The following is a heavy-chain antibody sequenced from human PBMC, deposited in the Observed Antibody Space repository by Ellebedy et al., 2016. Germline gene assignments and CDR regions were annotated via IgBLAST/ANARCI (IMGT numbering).Heavy chain of an antibody. Sequence: SETLSLTCSVSGVSVTSAYWNWIRRPPGKGLEWIGFVFHTGATLYNPSLKSRVTMSVDTSKSQISLRLMSVTAADTAVYYCAKWNGAWNAFDVWGLGTKVTVSS. J-gene: IGHJ3*01. D-gene: IGHD1-1*01. CDR2: VFHTGAT. V-gene: IGHV4-59*02. CDR1: GVSVTSAY. CDR3: AKWNGAWNAFDV.